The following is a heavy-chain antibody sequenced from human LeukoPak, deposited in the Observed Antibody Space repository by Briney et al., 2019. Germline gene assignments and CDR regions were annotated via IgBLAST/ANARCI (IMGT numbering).Heavy chain of an antibody. CDR1: GFSYRNYD. J-gene: IGHJ3*02. CDR3: ARISAAAGIDAFDN. CDR2: VGTGGDT. D-gene: IGHD6-13*01. Sequence: GGTLRLFCSASGFSYRNYDMHWVRQPIGKGLEWVSAVGTGGDTYYAGSVKGRFTVVRADAKNTLYLQMNSLRVGDTARYFCARISAAAGIDAFDNWGQGTMVTVSS. V-gene: IGHV3-13*01.